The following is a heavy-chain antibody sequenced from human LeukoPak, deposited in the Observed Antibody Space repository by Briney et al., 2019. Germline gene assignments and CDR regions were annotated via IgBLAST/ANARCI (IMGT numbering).Heavy chain of an antibody. Sequence: GASVKVSCKASGYTFTSYDINWVRQATGQGLEWMGWISAYNGNTNYAQKLQGRVTMTTDTSTSTAYMELRSLRSDDTAVYYCARVLADYSGYDWVGYYYYYMDVWGKGTTVTVSS. CDR3: ARVLADYSGYDWVGYYYYYMDV. CDR1: GYTFTSYD. V-gene: IGHV1-18*01. D-gene: IGHD5-12*01. J-gene: IGHJ6*03. CDR2: ISAYNGNT.